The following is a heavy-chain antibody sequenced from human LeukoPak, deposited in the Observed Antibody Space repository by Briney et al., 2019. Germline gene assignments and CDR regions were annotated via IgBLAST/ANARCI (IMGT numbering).Heavy chain of an antibody. D-gene: IGHD2-2*01. CDR1: GYTFTSYY. CDR2: INPSCGST. CDR3: ATRRAYCSSTSCYAGEEYFQH. J-gene: IGHJ1*01. Sequence: ASVKVSCKASGYTFTSYYMHWVRQAPGQGLEWMGIINPSCGSTSYAQKFQGRVTMTRDMSTSTAYMELSSLRSEDTAVYYCATRRAYCSSTSCYAGEEYFQHWGQGTLVTVSS. V-gene: IGHV1-46*01.